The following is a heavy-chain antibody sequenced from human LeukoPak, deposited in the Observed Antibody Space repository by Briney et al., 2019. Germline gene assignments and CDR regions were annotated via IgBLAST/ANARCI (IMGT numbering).Heavy chain of an antibody. CDR3: ARVPLTVTPPYFDY. CDR2: ISSSSSTI. CDR1: GFTFSAYS. D-gene: IGHD4-17*01. V-gene: IGHV3-48*01. J-gene: IGHJ4*02. Sequence: GGSLRLSCAASGFTFSAYSMNWVRQAPGKGLEWNSYISSSSSTIYYADSVKGRFTISRDNAKNSLYLQMNSLRAEDTAVYHCARVPLTVTPPYFDYWGQGTLVTVSS.